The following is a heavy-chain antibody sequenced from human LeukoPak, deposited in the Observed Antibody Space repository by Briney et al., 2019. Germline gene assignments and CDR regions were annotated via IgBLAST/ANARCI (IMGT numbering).Heavy chain of an antibody. J-gene: IGHJ4*02. D-gene: IGHD3-10*01. CDR2: IYYSGST. V-gene: IGHV4-30-4*01. CDR1: GGSFSDYY. Sequence: SETLSLTCAVYGGSFSDYYWSWIRQPPGKGLEWIGYIYYSGSTYYNPSLKSRVTISVDTSKNQFSLKLSSVTAADTAVYYCARGVRVRGAVDYWGQGTLVTVSS. CDR3: ARGVRVRGAVDY.